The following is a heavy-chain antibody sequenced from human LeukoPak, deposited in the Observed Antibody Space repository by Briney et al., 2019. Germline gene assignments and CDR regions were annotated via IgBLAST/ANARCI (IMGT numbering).Heavy chain of an antibody. V-gene: IGHV4-31*03. J-gene: IGHJ4*02. CDR2: IYCSGST. D-gene: IGHD4-23*01. CDR3: ARYDYGGNLYYFDY. Sequence: SQTLSLTCTVSGGSISSGGYYWSWIRQHPGKGLEWIGYIYCSGSTYYNPSLKSRVTISVDTSKNQFSLKLSSVTAADTAVYYCARYDYGGNLYYFDYWGQGTLVTVSS. CDR1: GGSISSGGYY.